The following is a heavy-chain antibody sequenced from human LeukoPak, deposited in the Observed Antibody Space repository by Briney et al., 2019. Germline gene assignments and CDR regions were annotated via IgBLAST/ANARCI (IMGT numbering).Heavy chain of an antibody. CDR2: IYTSGST. D-gene: IGHD6-13*01. CDR1: GGSISSYY. Sequence: SETLSLTCTVSGGSISSYYWSWIRQPAGKGLEWIGRIYTSGSTNYNPSLKSRVPMSVDTSKNQFSLKLSSVTAADTAVYYCARVDRARTAGYSSSWHFDYWGQGTLVTVSS. CDR3: ARVDRARTAGYSSSWHFDY. J-gene: IGHJ4*02. V-gene: IGHV4-4*07.